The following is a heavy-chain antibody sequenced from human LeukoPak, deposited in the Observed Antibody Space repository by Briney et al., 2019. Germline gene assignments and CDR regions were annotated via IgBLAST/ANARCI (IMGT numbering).Heavy chain of an antibody. Sequence: SETLSLTCAVYGGSFSGYYWSWIRQPPGKGLEWIGEINHSGSTNYNPSLKSRVTISVDTSKNQFSLKLSSVTAADTAVYYCARHRSWGKRKYYYYYMDVWGKGTTVTISS. CDR2: INHSGST. V-gene: IGHV4-34*01. J-gene: IGHJ6*03. CDR3: ARHRSWGKRKYYYYYMDV. D-gene: IGHD1-26*01. CDR1: GGSFSGYY.